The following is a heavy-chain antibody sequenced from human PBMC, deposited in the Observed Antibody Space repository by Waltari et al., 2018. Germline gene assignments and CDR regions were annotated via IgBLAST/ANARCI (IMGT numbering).Heavy chain of an antibody. Sequence: EVQLFESGGNLAQPGGSLRLSCEVSGFTFRRIAMSWVRQIPGKGLEWVSVMGGNGEFTDYADSVKGRFTISRDNSKNTLYLEMKRLRVEDTAIYYCAKYGLGGVISHWGQGTLVRVSS. D-gene: IGHD3-16*02. J-gene: IGHJ1*01. CDR2: MGGNGEFT. CDR3: AKYGLGGVISH. V-gene: IGHV3-23*01. CDR1: GFTFRRIA.